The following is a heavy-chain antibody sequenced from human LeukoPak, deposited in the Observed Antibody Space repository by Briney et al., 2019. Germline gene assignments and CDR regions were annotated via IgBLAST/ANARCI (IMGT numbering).Heavy chain of an antibody. CDR3: AKDGTLYGSGSYYKALDY. V-gene: IGHV3-23*01. CDR1: GFTFSSYA. Sequence: GGSLRLSCAASGFTFSSYAMSWVRQAPGKGLEWVSGISGSGGSTYYADSVKGRFTISRDNSKNTLYLQMNSLRAEDTAVYYCAKDGTLYGSGSYYKALDYWGQGTLVTVSS. D-gene: IGHD3-10*01. CDR2: ISGSGGST. J-gene: IGHJ4*02.